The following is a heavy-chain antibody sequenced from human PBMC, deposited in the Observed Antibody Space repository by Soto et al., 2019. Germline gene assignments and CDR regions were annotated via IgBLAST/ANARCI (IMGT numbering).Heavy chain of an antibody. J-gene: IGHJ5*02. CDR3: AREVLRYFDWLTQAGWFDP. CDR2: TYYRSKWYN. Sequence: SQTLSLTCAISGDSVSSNSAAWNWIRQSPSRGLEWLGRTYYRSKWYNDYAVSVKSRITINPDTSKSQFSLQLNSVTPEDTAVYYCAREVLRYFDWLTQAGWFDPWGQGTLVTVSS. V-gene: IGHV6-1*01. CDR1: GDSVSSNSAA. D-gene: IGHD3-9*01.